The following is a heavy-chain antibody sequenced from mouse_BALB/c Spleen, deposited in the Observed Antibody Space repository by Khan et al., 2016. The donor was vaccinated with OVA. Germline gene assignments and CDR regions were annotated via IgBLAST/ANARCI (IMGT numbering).Heavy chain of an antibody. V-gene: IGHV1-4*01. Sequence: QIQLVQSGAELARPGASVKMSCKASGYTFTSYTMHWVKQRPGQGLEWIGYISPSSGYTNYNQKFKDKATLTADKSSSTAYMQLSSLTSEDSAVYYCAREGAYYRSDGWFAYWDQGTLVNGSA. D-gene: IGHD2-14*01. J-gene: IGHJ3*01. CDR1: GYTFTSYT. CDR3: AREGAYYRSDGWFAY. CDR2: ISPSSGYT.